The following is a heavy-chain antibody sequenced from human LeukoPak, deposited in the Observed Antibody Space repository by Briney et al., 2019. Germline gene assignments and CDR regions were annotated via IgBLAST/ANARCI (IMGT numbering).Heavy chain of an antibody. V-gene: IGHV4-34*01. CDR1: GESFGDYY. J-gene: IGHJ5*02. Sequence: SETLSLTCAVYGESFGDYYWSWIRQSPGKGLEWIGDINHSGSTNYNPSLKSRVTISVDTSKNQFSLKLSSVTAADTAVYYCARHRVWGYCSSTSCYGGGLNWFDPWGQGTLVTVSS. CDR3: ARHRVWGYCSSTSCYGGGLNWFDP. D-gene: IGHD2-2*01. CDR2: INHSGST.